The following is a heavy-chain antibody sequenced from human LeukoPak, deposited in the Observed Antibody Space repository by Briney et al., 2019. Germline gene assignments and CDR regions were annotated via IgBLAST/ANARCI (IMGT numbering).Heavy chain of an antibody. V-gene: IGHV5-51*01. J-gene: IGHJ3*02. CDR3: ARHSYDYVWGSYRSEILGALDI. CDR2: IYPGDSDT. Sequence: GESLKISCKGSGYFFNSYWIGWVRQMPGKGLEWMGIIYPGDSDTRYSPSFQGQVTISADKSISTAYLQWSSLKASDTAMYYCARHSYDYVWGSYRSEILGALDIWGQGTMVTVSS. CDR1: GYFFNSYW. D-gene: IGHD3-16*02.